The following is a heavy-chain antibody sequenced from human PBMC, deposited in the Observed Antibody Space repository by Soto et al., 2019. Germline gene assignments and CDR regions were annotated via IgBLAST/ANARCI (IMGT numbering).Heavy chain of an antibody. CDR1: GFTFSSYA. CDR2: ISGSGGST. CDR3: AKADHYYDSSGYLGWFDP. D-gene: IGHD3-22*01. J-gene: IGHJ5*02. Sequence: GGSLRLSCAASGFTFSSYAMSWVRQAPGKGLEWVSAISGSGGSTYYEDSVKGRFTISRDNSKNTLYLQMNSLRAEDTAVYYCAKADHYYDSSGYLGWFDPWGQGTLVTVSS. V-gene: IGHV3-23*01.